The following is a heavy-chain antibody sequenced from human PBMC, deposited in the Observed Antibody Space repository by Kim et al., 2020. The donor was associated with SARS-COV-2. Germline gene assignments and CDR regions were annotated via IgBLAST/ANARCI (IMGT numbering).Heavy chain of an antibody. D-gene: IGHD3-10*01. CDR3: ARDLGVYGSGSYGGYYGMDV. CDR1: GGTFSSYA. CDR2: IIPIFGTA. V-gene: IGHV1-69*13. J-gene: IGHJ6*02. Sequence: SVKVSCKASGGTFSSYAISWVRQAPGQGLEWMGGIIPIFGTANYAQKIQGRVTITADESTRTAYMELSSLRSEDTAVYYCARDLGVYGSGSYGGYYGMDVWVQGTRVTVSS.